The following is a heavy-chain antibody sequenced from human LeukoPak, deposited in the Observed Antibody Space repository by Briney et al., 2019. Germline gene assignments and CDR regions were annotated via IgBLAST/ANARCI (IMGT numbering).Heavy chain of an antibody. J-gene: IGHJ4*02. V-gene: IGHV1-2*02. CDR1: GYTFTGYF. D-gene: IGHD1-26*01. Sequence: ASVKVSCKASGYTFTGYFMHWVRQAPGQGLEWLGWINPNSGVTNYAQKFQGRVTMARDTSISTAYMELSRLRSDDTAVYYCARDHEGGFDYWGQGTLVTVSS. CDR3: ARDHEGGFDY. CDR2: INPNSGVT.